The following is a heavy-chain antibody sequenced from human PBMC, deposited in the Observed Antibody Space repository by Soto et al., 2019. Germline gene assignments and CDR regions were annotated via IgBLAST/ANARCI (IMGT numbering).Heavy chain of an antibody. J-gene: IGHJ4*02. CDR1: GFTFNNYV. D-gene: IGHD6-25*01. Sequence: GGSLRLSCTASGFTFNNYVMIWVRQAPGKGLEWVSGISESGITTFYADFVKGRFTVSRVNSKNTLYVQMDSLRAEDTALYYCPKEEADTGAAPPPPGLWGQGTLVTVSS. CDR2: ISESGITT. V-gene: IGHV3-23*01. CDR3: PKEEADTGAAPPPPGL.